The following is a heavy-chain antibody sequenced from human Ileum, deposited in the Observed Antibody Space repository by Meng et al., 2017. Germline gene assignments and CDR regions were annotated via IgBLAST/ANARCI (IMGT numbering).Heavy chain of an antibody. CDR3: AREWSGSYRHFDY. J-gene: IGHJ4*02. Sequence: GPGLLQPWVTLPLPSDCSVGAISTSDCWSWVRSPPGKGLQWIGAIHHSGSTNYNPSLTSRVTISVDKSKNQFSLKLNSVTAADTAVYYCAREWSGSYRHFDYWGQGTLVTVSS. CDR2: IHHSGST. D-gene: IGHD1-26*01. V-gene: IGHV4-4*02. CDR1: VGAISTSDC.